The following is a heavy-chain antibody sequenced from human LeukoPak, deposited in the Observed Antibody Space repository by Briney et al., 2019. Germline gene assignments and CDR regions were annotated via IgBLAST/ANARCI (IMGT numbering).Heavy chain of an antibody. CDR1: GYTFTSYG. Sequence: ASVKVSCKASGYTFTSYGISWVRQAPGQGLEWMGWISAYNGNTNYAQKLQGRVTMTTDTSTSRGYMELRSLRSDDAAVYSCARSPLRRYYYMDVWGKGTTVTVSS. CDR3: ARSPLRRYYYMDV. J-gene: IGHJ6*03. CDR2: ISAYNGNT. V-gene: IGHV1-18*01.